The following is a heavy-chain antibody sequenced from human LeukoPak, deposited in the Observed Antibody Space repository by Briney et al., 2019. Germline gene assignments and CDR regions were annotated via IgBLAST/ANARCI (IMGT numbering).Heavy chain of an antibody. Sequence: ASVKVSCKASGYTFAGYYMHWVRQAPGQGLEWMGWINPNSGGTNYAQKFQGRVTMTRDTSISTAYMELSRLRSDDTAVYYCARTSTVTTPLDYWGQGTLVTVSS. D-gene: IGHD4-17*01. CDR2: INPNSGGT. CDR1: GYTFAGYY. V-gene: IGHV1-2*02. CDR3: ARTSTVTTPLDY. J-gene: IGHJ4*02.